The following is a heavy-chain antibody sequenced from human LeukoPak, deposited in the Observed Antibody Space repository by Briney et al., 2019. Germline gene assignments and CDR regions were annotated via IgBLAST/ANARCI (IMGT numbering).Heavy chain of an antibody. Sequence: SETLSLTCAVYGGSFSGYYWSWIRQPPGRRLDWIGEINHSGSTDYNPSLKSRVTISVDTSKNQFSLKLSSVTAADTAVYYCAGSYHYYMDVWGKGTTVTVSS. J-gene: IGHJ6*03. CDR3: AGSYHYYMDV. CDR1: GGSFSGYY. V-gene: IGHV4-34*01. CDR2: INHSGST.